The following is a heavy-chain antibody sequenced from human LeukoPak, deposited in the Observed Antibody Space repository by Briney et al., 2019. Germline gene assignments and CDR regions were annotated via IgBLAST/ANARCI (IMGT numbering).Heavy chain of an antibody. Sequence: PGGSLRLSCAASGFSFSSYAIHWVRQAPGKGLEWLAVISSDGRSKYYADSVKGRFTISRDSSNNALYLQMNSLRAEDTAVYYCARDKVPDIVIVGVFDPWGQGTLVTVSS. J-gene: IGHJ5*02. CDR3: ARDKVPDIVIVGVFDP. CDR2: ISSDGRSK. CDR1: GFSFSSYA. D-gene: IGHD2/OR15-2a*01. V-gene: IGHV3-30*04.